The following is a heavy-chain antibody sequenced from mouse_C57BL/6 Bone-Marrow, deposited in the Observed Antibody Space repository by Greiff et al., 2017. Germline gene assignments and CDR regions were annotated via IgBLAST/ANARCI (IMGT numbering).Heavy chain of an antibody. J-gene: IGHJ3*01. Sequence: EVQLQQSGPELVKPGASVKISCKASGYSFTDYNMNWVKQSNGKSLEWIGVINPNYGTTSYNQKFKGKATLTVDQSSSTAYMQLNSLTSEDSAVYYCASPHLMPRRRTWFAYWGQGTLVTVSA. D-gene: IGHD6-1*01. CDR2: INPNYGTT. CDR1: GYSFTDYN. CDR3: ASPHLMPRRRTWFAY. V-gene: IGHV1-39*01.